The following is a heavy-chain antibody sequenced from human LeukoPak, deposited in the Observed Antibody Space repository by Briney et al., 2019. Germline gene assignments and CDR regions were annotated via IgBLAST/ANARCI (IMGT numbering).Heavy chain of an antibody. V-gene: IGHV4-30-4*08. CDR1: GGSISSGDYY. Sequence: SETLSLTCTVSGGSISSGDYYWGWIRQPPGKGLERIGYIYYSGSTYYNPSLKNRVTISVDTSKNQFSLKLSSVTADDTAVYYCARSITMVRGVIRDYWRQGTLVTVSS. D-gene: IGHD3-10*01. CDR2: IYYSGST. J-gene: IGHJ4*02. CDR3: ARSITMVRGVIRDY.